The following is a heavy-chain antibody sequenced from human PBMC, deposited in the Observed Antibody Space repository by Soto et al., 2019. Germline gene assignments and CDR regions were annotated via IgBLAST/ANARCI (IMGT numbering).Heavy chain of an antibody. CDR2: IYPSDSDT. J-gene: IGHJ4*02. D-gene: IGHD3-16*01. Sequence: PGESLKIPCKASGCDFSTHWIGWVRHMPGKGLQWMAIIYPSDSDTKYSPSFQGHVTISVDKSISTAYLQWSGLQASDSAKYYCARLFTDAGFWDYFAYSGPATLLTVSS. V-gene: IGHV5-51*01. CDR3: ARLFTDAGFWDYFAY. CDR1: GCDFSTHW.